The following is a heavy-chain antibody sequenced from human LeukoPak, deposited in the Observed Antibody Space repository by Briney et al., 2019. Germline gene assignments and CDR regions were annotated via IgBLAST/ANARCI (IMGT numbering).Heavy chain of an antibody. CDR3: ARSTMVRGVIITELDY. CDR1: GYTFTSYA. CDR2: INAGNGNT. J-gene: IGHJ4*02. Sequence: ASVKVSCKASGYTFTSYAMHWVRQAPGQRFEWMGWINAGNGNTKYSQKFQGRVTITRDTSASTAYMELSSLRSEDTAVYYCARSTMVRGVIITELDYWGQGTLVTVSS. D-gene: IGHD3-10*01. V-gene: IGHV1-3*01.